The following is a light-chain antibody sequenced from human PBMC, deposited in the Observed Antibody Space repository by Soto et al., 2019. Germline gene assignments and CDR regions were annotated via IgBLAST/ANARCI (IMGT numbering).Light chain of an antibody. CDR2: EVS. Sequence: QSVLTQPPSVSGSPGQSVTISCSGTSGDVGGYNYVSWYQQHPGTAPKLVMYEVSERPSAVPDRFSGSKSGNTASLTVSGLQADDEADYYCSSYAGNNIVVFGGGTKLTVL. CDR1: SGDVGGYNY. CDR3: SSYAGNNIVV. J-gene: IGLJ2*01. V-gene: IGLV2-8*01.